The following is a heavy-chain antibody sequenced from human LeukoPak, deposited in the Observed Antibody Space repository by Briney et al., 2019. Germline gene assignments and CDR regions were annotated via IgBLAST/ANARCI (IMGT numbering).Heavy chain of an antibody. CDR2: MHYSGST. Sequence: SEALSLSCNVPGGSISDNDYSWDWIRQPRGKGLEWMGCMHYSGSTYSNASLKRRLCISVDPSQRRFSLKLRSVPAADTAVYYCARRYYFVSGSYYPFDFWGQGTLVTVSS. CDR3: ARRYYFVSGSYYPFDF. J-gene: IGHJ4*02. V-gene: IGHV4-39*01. CDR1: GGSISDNDYS. D-gene: IGHD3-10*01.